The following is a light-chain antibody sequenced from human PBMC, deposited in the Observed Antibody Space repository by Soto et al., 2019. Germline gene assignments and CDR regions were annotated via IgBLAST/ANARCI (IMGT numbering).Light chain of an antibody. V-gene: IGLV2-14*01. CDR1: SSDVGGYNY. CDR2: EVS. CDR3: SSYTSINTVV. Sequence: QSVLTQPASVSGSPGQSITISCTGTSSDVGGYNYVSWYQQHPGKVPKLMIYEVSYRPSGVSNRFSGSKSANTASLTISGLQAEDEADYYCSSYTSINTVVFGGGTKLTVL. J-gene: IGLJ2*01.